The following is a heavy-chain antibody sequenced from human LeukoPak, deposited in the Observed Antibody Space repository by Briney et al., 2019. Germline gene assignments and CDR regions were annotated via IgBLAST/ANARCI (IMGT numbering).Heavy chain of an antibody. Sequence: ESLKISCKGSGYSFNTYWLGWVRQMPGKGLEWMGLIFPGDSETRYSPSFQGQVTMSVDKSITTAYLQWSSLKASDIGIYYCARRRSSISSDAFDIWGQGTTVTVSS. CDR1: GYSFNTYW. D-gene: IGHD6-6*01. CDR3: ARRRSSISSDAFDI. CDR2: IFPGDSET. J-gene: IGHJ3*02. V-gene: IGHV5-51*01.